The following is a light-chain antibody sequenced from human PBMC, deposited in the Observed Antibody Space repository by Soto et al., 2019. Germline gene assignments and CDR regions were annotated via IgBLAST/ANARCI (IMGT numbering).Light chain of an antibody. CDR3: QQRSNWPGT. CDR1: QSVSSY. CDR2: DAS. J-gene: IGKJ1*01. Sequence: EIQLTQSPATLSSSLGDRATISCRASQSVSSYLAWYQQKPGKAPRLLIYDASSIATGIPARFSGSGSGTDFTLTISSLEPEDFAVYYCQQRSNWPGTFGQGTKVDIK. V-gene: IGKV3-11*01.